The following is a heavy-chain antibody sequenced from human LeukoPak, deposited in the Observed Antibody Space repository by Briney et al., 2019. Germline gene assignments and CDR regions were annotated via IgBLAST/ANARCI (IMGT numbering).Heavy chain of an antibody. D-gene: IGHD2-2*01. V-gene: IGHV4-61*02. CDR3: AREMIVVVPAAIGYNWFDP. J-gene: IGHJ5*02. Sequence: PSETLSLTCTVSGGSITSSSYYWGWIRQPPGKGLEWIGRIYTSGSTNYNPSLKSRVTISVDTSKNQFSLKLSSVTAADTAVYYCAREMIVVVPAAIGYNWFDPWGQGTLVTVSS. CDR1: GGSITSSSYY. CDR2: IYTSGST.